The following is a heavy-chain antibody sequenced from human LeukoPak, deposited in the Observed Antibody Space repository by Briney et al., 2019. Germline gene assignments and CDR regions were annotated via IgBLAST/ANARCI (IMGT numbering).Heavy chain of an antibody. D-gene: IGHD3-10*01. CDR1: GYTFTGYY. V-gene: IGHV1-2*02. CDR2: INPNSGGT. J-gene: IGHJ5*02. CDR3: ARRRVRGVIFFDP. Sequence: ASVKVSCKASGYTFTGYYMHWVRQAPGQGLEWMGWINPNSGGTNYAQKFQGRVTMTRDTSISTAYMELSRLRSDDTAVYYCARRRVRGVIFFDPWGQGTLVTVSS.